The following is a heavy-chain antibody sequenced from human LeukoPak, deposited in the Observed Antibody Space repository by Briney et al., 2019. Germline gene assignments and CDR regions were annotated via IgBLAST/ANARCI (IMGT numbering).Heavy chain of an antibody. CDR2: ISSSGSTI. J-gene: IGHJ5*02. CDR3: ARVLREWLLFGWFDP. V-gene: IGHV3-11*01. Sequence: GGSLRLSCAASGFTFSDYYMSWIRQAPGKGLEWIPYISSSGSTIYYADSVKGRFTISRDNAKNSLYLQMNSLRAEDTAVYYCARVLREWLLFGWFDPWGQGTLVTVSS. D-gene: IGHD3-3*01. CDR1: GFTFSDYY.